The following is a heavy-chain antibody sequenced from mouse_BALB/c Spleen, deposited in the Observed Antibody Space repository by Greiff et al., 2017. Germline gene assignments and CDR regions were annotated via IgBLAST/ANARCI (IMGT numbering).Heavy chain of an antibody. Sequence: EVKLMESGPGLVKPSQSLSLTCTVTGYSITSDYAWNWIRQFPGNKLEWMGYISYSGSTSYNPSLKSRISITRDTSKNQFFLQLNSVTTDDTARYYCAREYGYDGFAYWGQGTLVTVSA. CDR3: AREYGYDGFAY. D-gene: IGHD2-2*01. CDR1: GYSITSDYA. J-gene: IGHJ3*01. CDR2: ISYSGST. V-gene: IGHV3-2*02.